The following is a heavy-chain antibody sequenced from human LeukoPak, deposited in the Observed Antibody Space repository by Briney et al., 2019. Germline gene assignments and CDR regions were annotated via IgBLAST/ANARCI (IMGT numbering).Heavy chain of an antibody. V-gene: IGHV3-7*01. J-gene: IGHJ4*02. CDR2: IKEDGSEQ. CDR1: GFTFSNYW. CDR3: ARASRLGHFDY. D-gene: IGHD7-27*01. Sequence: GGSLRLSCAASGFTFSNYWMRWVRQAPGKGLEWVANIKEDGSEQHYEDSVKGRFTISRDNAKNSLYLQMNSLRAEDTAVYYCARASRLGHFDYWGQGTLVTVSS.